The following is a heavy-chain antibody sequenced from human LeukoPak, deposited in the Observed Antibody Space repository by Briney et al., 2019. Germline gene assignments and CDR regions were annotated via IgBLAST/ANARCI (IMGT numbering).Heavy chain of an antibody. J-gene: IGHJ4*02. V-gene: IGHV4-39*07. CDR1: GGSISSSSYY. CDR3: ARDRGIAVAGTSRWVDY. Sequence: SSETLSLTCAVSGGSISSSSYYWGWIRQPPGKGLEWIGSIYYSGSTYYNPSLKSRVTISVDTSRNQFSLKLSSVTAADTAVYYCARDRGIAVAGTSRWVDYWGQGTLVTVSS. D-gene: IGHD6-19*01. CDR2: IYYSGST.